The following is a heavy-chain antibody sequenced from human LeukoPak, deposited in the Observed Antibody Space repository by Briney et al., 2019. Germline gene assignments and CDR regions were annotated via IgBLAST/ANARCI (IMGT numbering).Heavy chain of an antibody. D-gene: IGHD3-16*01. Sequence: ASVKVSCKASGYTFTGYYMHWVRQAPGQGLEWMGWVNPNSGDTKYSQKFQGRVTMTRDTSIRTAYMELTRLRSDDTAVYYCATQRGSYLWGTDFDYSGQGTLVTVSS. V-gene: IGHV1-2*02. CDR3: ATQRGSYLWGTDFDY. J-gene: IGHJ4*02. CDR1: GYTFTGYY. CDR2: VNPNSGDT.